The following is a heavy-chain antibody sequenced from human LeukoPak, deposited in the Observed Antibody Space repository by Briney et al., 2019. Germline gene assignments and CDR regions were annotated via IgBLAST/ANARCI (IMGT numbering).Heavy chain of an antibody. V-gene: IGHV4-59*01. D-gene: IGHD4-23*01. CDR2: IYYSGST. J-gene: IGHJ4*02. CDR3: ARSYYGGNSGRSFDY. CDR1: GGSISSYY. Sequence: TSETLSLTCTVPGGSISSYYWSWIRQPPGKGLEWTGYIYYSGSTNYNPSLKSRVTISVDTSKNQFSLKLSSVTAADTAVYYCARSYYGGNSGRSFDYWGQGTLVTVSS.